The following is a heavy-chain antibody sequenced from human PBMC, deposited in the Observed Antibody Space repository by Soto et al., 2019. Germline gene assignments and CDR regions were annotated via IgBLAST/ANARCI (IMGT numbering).Heavy chain of an antibody. J-gene: IGHJ3*02. CDR1: GFTFSDYW. Sequence: PGGSLRLSYAVSGFTFSDYWMSWVRQAPGKGLEWVANIKQDGNEKYYVDSVKGRFTISRDNAKNSLYLQMNSLRAEDTAVYYCARGLGSGGGYSQWDVFDIWGKGTVVTVSS. CDR3: ARGLGSGGGYSQWDVFDI. V-gene: IGHV3-7*01. CDR2: IKQDGNEK. D-gene: IGHD6-25*01.